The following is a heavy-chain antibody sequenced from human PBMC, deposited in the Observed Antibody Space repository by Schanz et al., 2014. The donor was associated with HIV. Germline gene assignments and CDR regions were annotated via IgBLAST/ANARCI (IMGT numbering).Heavy chain of an antibody. CDR3: AREAYYFDFWNGQYYYYGLDV. CDR2: ISDTGTTT. CDR1: GFTFNDYY. V-gene: IGHV3-11*01. J-gene: IGHJ6*02. Sequence: QVQLVESGGGLVKPGGSLRLSCAASGFTFNDYYMTWIRQAPGKGLEWVSYISDTGTTTYYADSVNGRFTISRDNAKNSMFLQMNSLRGEDTAVYYCAREAYYFDFWNGQYYYYGLDVWGQGTTVTVSS. D-gene: IGHD3-3*01.